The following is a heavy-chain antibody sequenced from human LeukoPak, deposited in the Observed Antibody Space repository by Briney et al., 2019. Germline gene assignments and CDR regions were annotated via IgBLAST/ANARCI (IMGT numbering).Heavy chain of an antibody. CDR1: GGSIRNYY. Sequence: PSETLSLTCTVAGGSIRNYYWSWIRQPPGKGLELIGYNHYSGRTIHNPSLKSRLTISVDTSKNQFSLRLSSVTAADTAVYYCARCAAMDDDYFDYWGQGTLVTVSS. J-gene: IGHJ4*02. CDR2: NHYSGRT. D-gene: IGHD5-18*01. V-gene: IGHV4-59*01. CDR3: ARCAAMDDDYFDY.